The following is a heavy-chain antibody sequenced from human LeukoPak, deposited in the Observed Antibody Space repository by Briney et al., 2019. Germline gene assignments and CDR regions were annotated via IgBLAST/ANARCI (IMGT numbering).Heavy chain of an antibody. Sequence: GGSLGLSCAASGFTFSSYAMSWVRQAPGKGLEWVSAISGSGGSTYYADSVKGRFTISRDNSKNTLYLQMNSLRAEDTAVYYCAKDRIVVVVAAHDYWGQGTLVTVSS. CDR1: GFTFSSYA. CDR3: AKDRIVVVVAAHDY. J-gene: IGHJ4*02. V-gene: IGHV3-23*01. CDR2: ISGSGGST. D-gene: IGHD2-15*01.